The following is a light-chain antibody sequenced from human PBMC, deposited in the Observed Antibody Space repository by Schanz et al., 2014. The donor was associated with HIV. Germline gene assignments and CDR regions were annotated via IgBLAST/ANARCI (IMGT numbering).Light chain of an antibody. CDR1: QSVSSSY. CDR2: GAS. CDR3: QRYNSYSHT. J-gene: IGKJ2*01. Sequence: EIVLTQSPGTLSLSPGDRATLSCRASQSVSSSYLAWYQQKPGQAPRLLIYGASTRATGIPARFSGSGSGTEFTLTISSLQSEDFATYYCQRYNSYSHTFAQGTKLDIK. V-gene: IGKV3-15*01.